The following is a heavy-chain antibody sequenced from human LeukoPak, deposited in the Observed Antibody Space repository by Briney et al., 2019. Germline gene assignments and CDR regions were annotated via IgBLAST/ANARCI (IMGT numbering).Heavy chain of an antibody. J-gene: IGHJ4*02. CDR2: ISSSSSYI. CDR3: ASEYSSGWDDY. Sequence: GGSLRLSCAASGFTFSSYSMNWVRQAPGKGLEWVSSISSSSSYIYYADSVKGRFTISRDNAKNLLYLQMNSLRAEDTAVYYCASEYSSGWDDYWGQGTLVTVSS. V-gene: IGHV3-21*01. CDR1: GFTFSSYS. D-gene: IGHD6-19*01.